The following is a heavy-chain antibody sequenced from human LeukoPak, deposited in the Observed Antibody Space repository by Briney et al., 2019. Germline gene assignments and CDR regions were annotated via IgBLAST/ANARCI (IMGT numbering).Heavy chain of an antibody. J-gene: IGHJ4*02. CDR2: IIPIFGTA. CDR1: GGTFSSYA. Sequence: EASVKVSCKASGGTFSSYAISWVRQAPGQGLGWMGGIIPIFGTANYAQKFQGRVTITADESTTTAYMELSSLRSEDTAVYYCARADSSGYRYYWGQGTLVTVSS. V-gene: IGHV1-69*13. CDR3: ARADSSGYRYY. D-gene: IGHD3-22*01.